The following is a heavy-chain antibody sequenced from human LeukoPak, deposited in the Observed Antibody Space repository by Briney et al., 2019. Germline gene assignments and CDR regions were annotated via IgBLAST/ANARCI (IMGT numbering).Heavy chain of an antibody. Sequence: ASVKVSCKASGGTFSSYAISWVRQAPGQGLEWMGGIIPIFGTANYAQKFQGRVTITADESTSTAYMELSSLRSEDTAVYYCATRSFIVVVPAARAFDIWGQGTMVTVSS. CDR2: IIPIFGTA. V-gene: IGHV1-69*13. J-gene: IGHJ3*02. CDR3: ATRSFIVVVPAARAFDI. CDR1: GGTFSSYA. D-gene: IGHD2-2*01.